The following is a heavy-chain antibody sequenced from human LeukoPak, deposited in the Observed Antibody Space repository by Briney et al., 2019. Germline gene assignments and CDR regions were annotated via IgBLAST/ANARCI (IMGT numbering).Heavy chain of an antibody. Sequence: PSETLSLTCAVYGGSFSGYYWSWIRQPPGKGLEWIGENNHSGSTNYNPSLKSRVTISVDTSKNQFSLKLSSVTAADTAVYYCARGSSPITIFGVVIIPVGFDYWGQGTLVTVSS. CDR2: NNHSGST. D-gene: IGHD3-3*01. CDR1: GGSFSGYY. J-gene: IGHJ4*02. CDR3: ARGSSPITIFGVVIIPVGFDY. V-gene: IGHV4-34*01.